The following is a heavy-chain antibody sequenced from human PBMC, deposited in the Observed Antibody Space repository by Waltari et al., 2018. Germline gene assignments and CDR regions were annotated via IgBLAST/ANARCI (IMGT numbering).Heavy chain of an antibody. J-gene: IGHJ4*02. CDR2: ISWDGGST. V-gene: IGHV3-43*01. CDR3: AKARYNWNYFDY. CDR1: GFTFDDYT. Sequence: EVQLVESGGVVVQPGGSLRLSCAASGFTFDDYTMHWVRQAPGKGLEWVSLISWDGGSTYYADSVKGLFTISRDNSKNSLYLQMNSLRTEDTALYYCAKARYNWNYFDYWGQGTLVTVSS. D-gene: IGHD1-20*01.